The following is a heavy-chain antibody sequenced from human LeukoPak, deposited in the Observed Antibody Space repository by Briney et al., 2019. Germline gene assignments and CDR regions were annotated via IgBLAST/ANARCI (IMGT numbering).Heavy chain of an antibody. D-gene: IGHD1-14*01. V-gene: IGHV4-59*08. CDR3: ARQSRITGAYYFDY. CDR2: NYHSGIT. CDR1: GGSISSYY. Sequence: SETLSLPCTVSGGSISSYYWSWIPHPPGEGLEWSGYNYHSGITNYNPSLKSRLTLSVDTSKNQFSLRLTAVTDADTAVYYCARQSRITGAYYFDYWGQGTLVTVSS. J-gene: IGHJ4*02.